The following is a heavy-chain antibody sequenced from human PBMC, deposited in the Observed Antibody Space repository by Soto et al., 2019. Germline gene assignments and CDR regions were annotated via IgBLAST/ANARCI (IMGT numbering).Heavy chain of an antibody. CDR2: IIPIFGTA. CDR1: GGTFSSYA. J-gene: IGHJ4*02. D-gene: IGHD2-21*01. CDR3: AREKDGHNPSFPYYFDY. Sequence: ASVKVSCKASGGTFSSYAISWARQAPGQGLEWMGGIIPIFGTANYAQKFQGRVTITADESTSTAYMELSSLRSEDTAVYYCAREKDGHNPSFPYYFDYWGQGTLVTVSS. V-gene: IGHV1-69*13.